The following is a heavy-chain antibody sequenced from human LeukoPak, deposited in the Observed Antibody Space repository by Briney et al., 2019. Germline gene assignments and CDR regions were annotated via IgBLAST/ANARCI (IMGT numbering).Heavy chain of an antibody. CDR2: ISYTGTYI. D-gene: IGHD3-9*01. V-gene: IGHV3-21*01. CDR3: ARDRGYDILTGYSDY. Sequence: GGSLRLSCAASAFSLSAYNMNWVRQAPGKGLEWVSSISYTGTYIYYADSVKGRFTISRDNSKNTLYLQMGSLRAEDMAVYYCARDRGYDILTGYSDYWGQGTLVTVSS. CDR1: AFSLSAYN. J-gene: IGHJ4*02.